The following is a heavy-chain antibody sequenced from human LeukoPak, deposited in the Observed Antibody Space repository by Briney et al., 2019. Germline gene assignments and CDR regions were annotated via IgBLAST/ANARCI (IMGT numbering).Heavy chain of an antibody. CDR2: IIPILGIA. V-gene: IGHV1-69*04. D-gene: IGHD5-24*01. CDR1: GGTFSSYA. CDR3: ARLGTRWLQSSYFDY. J-gene: IGHJ4*02. Sequence: SVKVSCKASGGTFSSYATSWVRQAPGQGLEWMGRIIPILGIANYAQKFQGRVTITADKSTSTAYMELSSLRSEDTAVYYCARLGTRWLQSSYFDYWGQGTLVTVSS.